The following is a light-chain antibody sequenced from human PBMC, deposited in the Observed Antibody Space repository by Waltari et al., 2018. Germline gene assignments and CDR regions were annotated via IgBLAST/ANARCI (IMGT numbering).Light chain of an antibody. J-gene: IGKJ3*01. CDR2: AAS. CDR3: QQYDSYPFS. Sequence: DIQMTQSPSSLSASVGDRVTITCRASQDISNYLAWFQQKPGKPPKSLIYAASTLQSGVPSKFSCSGSGTDFTLTISSLQPEDFATYYCQQYDSYPFSFGPGTKVDIK. V-gene: IGKV1-16*02. CDR1: QDISNY.